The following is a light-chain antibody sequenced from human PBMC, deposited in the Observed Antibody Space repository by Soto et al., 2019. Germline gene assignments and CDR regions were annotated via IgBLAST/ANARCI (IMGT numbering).Light chain of an antibody. CDR1: QSVSTN. J-gene: IGKJ2*01. CDR3: HQYNNWPPYT. V-gene: IGKV3-15*01. Sequence: EIVRTQSPATLSVFPGERAPLSCRASQSVSTNLAWYQQKPGQAPRLLIYGASARATGIPARFSGSGSGTEFALTISSLQSEDFAVYYCHQYNNWPPYTFGQGTKLEIK. CDR2: GAS.